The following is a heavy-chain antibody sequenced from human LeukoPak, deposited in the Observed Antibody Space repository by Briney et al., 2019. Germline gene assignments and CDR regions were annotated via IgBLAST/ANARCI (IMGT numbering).Heavy chain of an antibody. CDR1: GGSISSSYY. CDR2: IYYTGNT. J-gene: IGHJ3*02. CDR3: ARDQYYDAFDI. D-gene: IGHD1-26*01. V-gene: IGHV4-59*01. Sequence: SETLSLTCTVSGGSISSSYYWNWIRQPPGKGLEWIGFIYYTGNTNYNPSLKSRVTISVDTSKNQFSLKLSSVTAADTAMYYCARDQYYDAFDIWGQGTMVIVSS.